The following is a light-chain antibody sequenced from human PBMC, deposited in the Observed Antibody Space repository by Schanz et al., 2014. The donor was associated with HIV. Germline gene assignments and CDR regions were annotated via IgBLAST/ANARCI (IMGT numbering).Light chain of an antibody. Sequence: DIQMTQSPSSQSASVGDRVTITCRARQDIGNDLGWYQQKPGQAPKRLIYAASNLQSGVPSRFIGSGSGTEFTLTITSLQPEDFATYYCLQDHDWPFTFGGGTKVEIK. J-gene: IGKJ4*01. CDR3: LQDHDWPFT. CDR2: AAS. CDR1: QDIGND. V-gene: IGKV1-17*01.